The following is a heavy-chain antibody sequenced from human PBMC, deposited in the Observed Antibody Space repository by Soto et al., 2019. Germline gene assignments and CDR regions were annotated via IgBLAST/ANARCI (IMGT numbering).Heavy chain of an antibody. CDR1: GGSITSDYSC. D-gene: IGHD7-27*01. CDR2: IFDSGTT. V-gene: IGHV4-30-4*01. CDR3: ARGPSGDKVHY. J-gene: IGHJ4*02. Sequence: SETPALTCTVSGGSITSDYSCWSWIRQPPGEGLEWIGHIFDSGTTYTNPSLRSQVAISLDTSKNHFSLPLSSVTAADTAVYYCARGPSGDKVHYWGQGALVTVSS.